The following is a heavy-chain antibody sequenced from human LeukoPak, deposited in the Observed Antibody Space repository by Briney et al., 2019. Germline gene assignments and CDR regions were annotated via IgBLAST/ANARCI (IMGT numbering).Heavy chain of an antibody. CDR1: GYTFTGYY. V-gene: IGHV1-8*02. J-gene: IGHJ2*01. CDR2: MNPNSGNT. Sequence: ASVKVSCKASGYTFTGYYMHWVRQATGQGLEWMGWMNPNSGNTGYAQKFQGRVTMTRNTSISTAYMELSSLRSEDTAVYYCARGLGTFTDLWGRGTLVTVSS. CDR3: ARGLGTFTDL. D-gene: IGHD2/OR15-2a*01.